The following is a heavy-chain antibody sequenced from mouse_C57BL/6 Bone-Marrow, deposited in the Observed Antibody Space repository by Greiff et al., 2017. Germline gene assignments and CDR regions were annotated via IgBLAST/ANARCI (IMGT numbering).Heavy chain of an antibody. J-gene: IGHJ2*01. Sequence: VQLQQSGAELARPGASVKLSCKASGYTFTSSGISWVKQRTGQGLEWIGEIYPRSGNTYYNEKFKGKATLAADKSSSTAYMELRSLTSEDSAVYFCARERLRRGIFDYWGQGTTLTVSS. CDR1: GYTFTSSG. CDR3: ARERLRRGIFDY. V-gene: IGHV1-81*01. CDR2: IYPRSGNT. D-gene: IGHD2-4*01.